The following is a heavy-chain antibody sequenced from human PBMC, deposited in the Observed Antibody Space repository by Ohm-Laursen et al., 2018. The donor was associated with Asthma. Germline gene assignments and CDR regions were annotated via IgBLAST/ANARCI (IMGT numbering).Heavy chain of an antibody. D-gene: IGHD1-7*01. J-gene: IGHJ6*02. CDR3: ARVEGWNYGLYYYHYGMDV. Sequence: SETLSLTCTVSGGSISSYYWSWIRQPPGKGLEWIGYIYYSGSTNYNPSLKSRVTISVDTSKNQFSLKLSSVTAADTAVYYCARVEGWNYGLYYYHYGMDVWGQGTTVTVSS. CDR1: GGSISSYY. CDR2: IYYSGST. V-gene: IGHV4-59*01.